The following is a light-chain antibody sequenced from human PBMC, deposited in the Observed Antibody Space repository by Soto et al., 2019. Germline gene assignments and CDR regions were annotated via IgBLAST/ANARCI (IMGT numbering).Light chain of an antibody. CDR3: QQYNNWPIN. J-gene: IGKJ5*01. Sequence: DIVLTQSPGTLSLSPGERASLSCRASQSVSSGHLAWYQQKPGQAPRLLIYGASTRATGIPARFSGSGSGTEFTLTISSLQSEDFAVYYCQQYNNWPINFGQGTRLEIK. CDR2: GAS. V-gene: IGKV3-15*01. CDR1: QSVSSGH.